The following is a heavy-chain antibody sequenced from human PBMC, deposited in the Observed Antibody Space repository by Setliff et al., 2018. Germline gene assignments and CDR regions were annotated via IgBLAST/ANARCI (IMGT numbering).Heavy chain of an antibody. CDR2: IYHSGST. CDR1: GYSISSGYY. V-gene: IGHV4-38-2*02. Sequence: SETLSLTCTVSGYSISSGYYWGWIRQPPGKGLEWIGSIYHSGSTYYNPSLKSRVTISVDTSKDQFSLKLSSVTAADTAVYYCAREGGGVAMVSHWGQGTLVTVSS. CDR3: AREGGGVAMVSH. D-gene: IGHD5-18*01. J-gene: IGHJ4*02.